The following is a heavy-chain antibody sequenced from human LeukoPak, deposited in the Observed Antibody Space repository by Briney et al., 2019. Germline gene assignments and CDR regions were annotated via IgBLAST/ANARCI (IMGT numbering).Heavy chain of an antibody. J-gene: IGHJ3*02. CDR3: ARDISGGSHVFDI. D-gene: IGHD3-3*02. V-gene: IGHV4-59*08. Sequence: SETLSLTCTVSGGSISGYYWNWIRQPPGKGLEWIGSIYYSGSSNYGPSLASRVTISVDTSKNKFSLQLNSVTAADTAVYYCARDISGGSHVFDIWGQGTMVTVSS. CDR2: IYYSGSS. CDR1: GGSISGYY.